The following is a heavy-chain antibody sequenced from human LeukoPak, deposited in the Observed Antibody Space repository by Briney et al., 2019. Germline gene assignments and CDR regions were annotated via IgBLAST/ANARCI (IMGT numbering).Heavy chain of an antibody. CDR1: GFTFSSYS. CDR3: ARVIYCSSTSCRGGYYYYYMDV. Sequence: PGGSLRLSCAASGFTFSSYSMNWVRQAPGKGLEWVSSISSSSSYISYADSVKGRFTISRDNAKNSPYMQMNSLRAEDTAVYYCARVIYCSSTSCRGGYYYYYMDVWGKGTTVTVSS. CDR2: ISSSSSYI. J-gene: IGHJ6*03. D-gene: IGHD2-2*01. V-gene: IGHV3-21*01.